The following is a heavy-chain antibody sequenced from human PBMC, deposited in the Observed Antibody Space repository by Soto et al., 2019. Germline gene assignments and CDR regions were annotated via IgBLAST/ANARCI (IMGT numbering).Heavy chain of an antibody. D-gene: IGHD4-17*01. J-gene: IGHJ4*02. CDR2: FDPEDGET. V-gene: IGHV1-24*01. CDR1: GYTLTELS. CDR3: ATVFRYDYGDLLGSPIDY. Sequence: ASVKVSCKVSGYTLTELSMHWVRQAPGKGLEWMGGFDPEDGETIYAQKFQGRVTMTEDTSTDTAYMELSSLRSEDTAVYYCATVFRYDYGDLLGSPIDYWGQGTLVTVSS.